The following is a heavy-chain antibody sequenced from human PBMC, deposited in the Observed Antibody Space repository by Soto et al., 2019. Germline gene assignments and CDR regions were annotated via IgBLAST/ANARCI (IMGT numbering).Heavy chain of an antibody. CDR1: DSSINSNYY. D-gene: IGHD6-19*01. J-gene: IGHJ6*02. CDR3: ARGCSGACGDLLLGGFDV. Sequence: SETLSLTCGVSDSSINSNYYWLWIRQPPGKGLEWIGAIHHSGTTYDNPSLKRRVTISIDMSRNQFSLKLNSVTAADTAVYYCARGCSGACGDLLLGGFDVWGQGTTVTVSS. CDR2: IHHSGTT. V-gene: IGHV4-38-2*01.